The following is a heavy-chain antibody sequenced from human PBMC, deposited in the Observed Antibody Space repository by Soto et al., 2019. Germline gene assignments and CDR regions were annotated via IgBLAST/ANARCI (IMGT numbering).Heavy chain of an antibody. D-gene: IGHD2-15*01. CDR2: IYYSGST. J-gene: IGHJ4*02. CDR3: ARAEDRVAIPSGY. Sequence: QVQLQESGPGLVKPSETLSLTCTVSGGSISSYYWSWIRQPPGKGLEWIGYIYYSGSTNYNPSLKRRVTISVDPAKNPCSRKLSPVTAADTAVYYCARAEDRVAIPSGYWGQGTLVTVSS. V-gene: IGHV4-59*01. CDR1: GGSISSYY.